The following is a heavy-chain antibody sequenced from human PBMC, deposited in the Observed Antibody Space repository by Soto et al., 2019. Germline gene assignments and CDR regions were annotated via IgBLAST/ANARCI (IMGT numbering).Heavy chain of an antibody. V-gene: IGHV4-31*03. CDR2: VYYRGYT. J-gene: IGHJ6*02. CDR3: ARASYHIYDSSGYPIDSNCMDV. D-gene: IGHD3-22*01. CDR1: GGSISSGAYY. Sequence: PSETLSLTCTVSGGSISSGAYYWSWVRQHPGEGLEWIAYVYYRGYTYCSPSLKSRATISLDTSKNQFSLKLKSLTAADTAVYYCARASYHIYDSSGYPIDSNCMDVWVQGTTVTVSS.